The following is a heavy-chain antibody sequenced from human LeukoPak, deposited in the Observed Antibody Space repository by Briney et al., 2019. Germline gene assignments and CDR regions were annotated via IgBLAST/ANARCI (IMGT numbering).Heavy chain of an antibody. V-gene: IGHV3-11*06. CDR2: ISRSSSDI. CDR1: GLTFTDWY. J-gene: IGHJ4*02. Sequence: GRSLSLSRAVSGLTFTDWYMSGIPQAPGKGLQWLSYISRSSSDIEYADSVRGRFTISRDNAKKSVYLQMNSLRAEDTAIYYCVKSGGRDGGNWGQGALVTVSS. CDR3: VKSGGRDGGN. D-gene: IGHD5-12*01.